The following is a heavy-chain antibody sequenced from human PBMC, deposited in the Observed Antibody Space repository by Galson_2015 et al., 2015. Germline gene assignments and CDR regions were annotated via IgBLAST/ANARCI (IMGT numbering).Heavy chain of an antibody. CDR2: ISSNGGST. CDR1: GFTFSSYA. D-gene: IGHD3-22*01. J-gene: IGHJ3*02. V-gene: IGHV3-64D*06. Sequence: SLRLSCAASGFTFSSYAMHWVRQAPGKGLEYVSAISSNGGSTYYADSVKGRFTISRDNSKNTLYLQMSSLRAEGTAVYYCVKRAISKYYYDSSGYYYGGGAFDIWGQGTMVTVSS. CDR3: VKRAISKYYYDSSGYYYGGGAFDI.